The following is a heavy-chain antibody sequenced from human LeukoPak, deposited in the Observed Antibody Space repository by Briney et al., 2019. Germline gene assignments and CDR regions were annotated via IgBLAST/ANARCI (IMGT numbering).Heavy chain of an antibody. CDR3: ASPPPTGYSSSWYDYRDAFDI. CDR1: GFTFSSYS. Sequence: PGGSLRLSCAASGFTFSSYSMNWVRQAPGNGLEWVSSISSSSSYIYYADSVKGRFTISRDNAKHSLYLQMNSLRGEDTAVYYCASPPPTGYSSSWYDYRDAFDIWGQGTMVTVSS. D-gene: IGHD6-13*01. J-gene: IGHJ3*02. V-gene: IGHV3-21*01. CDR2: ISSSSSYI.